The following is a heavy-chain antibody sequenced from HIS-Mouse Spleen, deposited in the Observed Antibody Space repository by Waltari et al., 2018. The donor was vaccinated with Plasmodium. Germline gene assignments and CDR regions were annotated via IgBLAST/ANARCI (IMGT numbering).Heavy chain of an antibody. V-gene: IGHV4-34*01. CDR2: INHSGST. Sequence: QVQLQQWCAGLLKPSETLSLPCAVYGGSFSGYYWTLIRQPPGKGLEWIGEINHSGSTNYNPSLKSRVTISVDTSKNQFSLKLSSVTAADTAVYYCARVTSSGVYWYFDLWGRGTLVTVSS. D-gene: IGHD3-3*01. CDR3: ARVTSSGVYWYFDL. J-gene: IGHJ2*01. CDR1: GGSFSGYY.